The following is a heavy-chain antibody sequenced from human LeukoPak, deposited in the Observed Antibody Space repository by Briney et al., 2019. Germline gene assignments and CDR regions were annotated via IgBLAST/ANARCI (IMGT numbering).Heavy chain of an antibody. D-gene: IGHD3-3*01. V-gene: IGHV3-21*01. CDR1: RFTFSSYS. CDR2: ISSSSSYI. Sequence: GGSLRLSCAASRFTFSSYSMNWVRQAPGKGLEWVSSISSSSSYIYYADSVKGRFTISRDNAKNSLYLQMNSLRAEDTAVYYCARDGGYDFWSGPDPPNNWFDPWGQGTLVTVSS. J-gene: IGHJ5*02. CDR3: ARDGGYDFWSGPDPPNNWFDP.